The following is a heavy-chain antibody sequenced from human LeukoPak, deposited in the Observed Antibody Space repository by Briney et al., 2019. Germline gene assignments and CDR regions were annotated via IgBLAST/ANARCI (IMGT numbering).Heavy chain of an antibody. Sequence: ASVKVSCKASGGTFSSYAISWVRQAPGQGLEWMGGIIPIFGTANYAQKFQGRVTITTHESTSTAYMELSSLRSEDTAVYYCARKIRPTQYYDSSGYYFDPWAREPWSPSPQ. CDR3: ARKIRPTQYYDSSGYYFDP. V-gene: IGHV1-69*05. CDR2: IIPIFGTA. CDR1: GGTFSSYA. J-gene: IGHJ5*02. D-gene: IGHD3-22*01.